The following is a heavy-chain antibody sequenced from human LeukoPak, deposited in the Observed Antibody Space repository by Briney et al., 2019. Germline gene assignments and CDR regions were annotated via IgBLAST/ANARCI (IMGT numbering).Heavy chain of an antibody. CDR2: IRYDGSNK. V-gene: IGHV3-30*02. CDR1: GFTFSSYG. J-gene: IGHJ4*02. Sequence: PGGSLRLSCAASGFTFSSYGVHWVRQAPGKGLEWVAFIRYDGSNKYYADSVKGRFTISRDNSKNTLYLQMNSLRAEDTAVCYCAKDSSIAARLGYYFDYWGQGTLVTVSS. CDR3: AKDSSIAARLGYYFDY. D-gene: IGHD6-6*01.